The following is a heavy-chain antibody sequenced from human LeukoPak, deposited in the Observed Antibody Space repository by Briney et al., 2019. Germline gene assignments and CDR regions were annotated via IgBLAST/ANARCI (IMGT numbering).Heavy chain of an antibody. J-gene: IGHJ2*01. D-gene: IGHD6-19*01. CDR3: ARARIAVAGEPPWYFDL. CDR1: GGSISSSSYY. CDR2: IYYSGST. Sequence: SETLSLTCTVSGGSISSSSYYWGWIRQPPGKGLEWIGSIYYSGSTYYNPSLKSRVTISVDKSKNQFSLKLSSVTAADTAVYYCARARIAVAGEPPWYFDLWGRGTLVTVSS. V-gene: IGHV4-39*07.